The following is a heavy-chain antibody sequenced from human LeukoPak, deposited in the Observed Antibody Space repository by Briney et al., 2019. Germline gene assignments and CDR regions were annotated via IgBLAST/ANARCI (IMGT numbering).Heavy chain of an antibody. Sequence: GASVTVSCKASGYPFDNFGLTWVRQAPGQGLEWMGWISAYNGNTHYAQKFRGRLTLTTETSTSTDYLELRSLKSDDTAVYYCARDRVGGDLTGVSLYWGQGTLVTVSS. CDR3: ARDRVGGDLTGVSLY. V-gene: IGHV1-18*01. J-gene: IGHJ4*01. D-gene: IGHD4-17*01. CDR2: ISAYNGNT. CDR1: GYPFDNFG.